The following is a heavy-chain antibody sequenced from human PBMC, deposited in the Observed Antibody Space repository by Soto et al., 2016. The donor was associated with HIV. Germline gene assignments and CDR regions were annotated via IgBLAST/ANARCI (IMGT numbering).Heavy chain of an antibody. CDR2: IYYSGST. D-gene: IGHD3-3*01. J-gene: IGHJ1*01. Sequence: QVQLQESGPGLVKPSETLSLTCAVSNGSISSYYWSWIRQPPGKGLEWIGYIYYSGSTNYNPSLKSRVTISVDTSKNQFSLKLSSVTAADTAVYYCASGNYDFWRNWEAEYFNTGARGTLVTVSS. CDR3: ASGNYDFWRNWEAEYFNT. CDR1: NGSISSYY. V-gene: IGHV4-59*01.